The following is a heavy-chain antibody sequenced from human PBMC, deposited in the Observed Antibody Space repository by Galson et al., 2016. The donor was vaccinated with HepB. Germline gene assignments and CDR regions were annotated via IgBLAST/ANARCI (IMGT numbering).Heavy chain of an antibody. CDR3: ARPATGHTSSLDH. D-gene: IGHD6-13*01. Sequence: QSGAEVKKPGESLKISCKGSGFSFTNYWIVWVRQMPGKGLEWMGIIYPGDSDTSYSPSFQGQVTTPADKSTTTAYLQWSSLKASDTAMYFCARPATGHTSSLDHWGRGALVTVSP. J-gene: IGHJ4*01. V-gene: IGHV5-51*01. CDR1: GFSFTNYW. CDR2: IYPGDSDT.